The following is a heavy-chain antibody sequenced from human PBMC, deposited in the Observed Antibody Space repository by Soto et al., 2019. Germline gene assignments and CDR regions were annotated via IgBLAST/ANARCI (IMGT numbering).Heavy chain of an antibody. CDR2: IYYSGST. CDR1: GGSISSYY. J-gene: IGHJ4*02. V-gene: IGHV4-59*01. CDR3: HSRGYYDYIWGSYRSPEHFDY. D-gene: IGHD3-16*02. Sequence: SETLSLTCTVSGGSISSYYWSWIRQPPGEGLEWIGYIYYSGSTNYNPSLESRVPISVDTSKNQFSLKLSSVTAADTAVYYCHSRGYYDYIWGSYRSPEHFDYWGQGTLVTVSS.